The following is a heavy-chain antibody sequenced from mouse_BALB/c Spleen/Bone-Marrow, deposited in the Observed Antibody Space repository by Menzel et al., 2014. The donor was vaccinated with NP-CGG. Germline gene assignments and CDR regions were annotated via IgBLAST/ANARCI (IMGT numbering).Heavy chain of an antibody. Sequence: VMLVESGPGLVAPSQSLSITCTVSGFSLTSYGVHWVRQPPGKGLEWLGIIWAGGSTNYNSALMSRLSISKDNSKSXVFLRMNSLQTDDTAMYFCAIAYFGNYNYYFDYWGQGTTLTVSS. V-gene: IGHV2-9*02. J-gene: IGHJ2*01. D-gene: IGHD2-10*01. CDR1: GFSLTSYG. CDR2: IWAGGST. CDR3: AIAYFGNYNYYFDY.